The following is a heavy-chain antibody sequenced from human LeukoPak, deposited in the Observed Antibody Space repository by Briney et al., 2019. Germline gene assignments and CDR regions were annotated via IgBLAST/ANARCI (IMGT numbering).Heavy chain of an antibody. CDR1: GGSISSYY. Sequence: SETLSLTCTVSGGSISSYYWSWIRQAPGKGLEWIGYIYTSGSTNYNPSLKSRVTISVDTSKNQFSLKLSSVTAADTAVYYCARHAYYDFWSGYSPSYMDVWGKGTTVTVSS. J-gene: IGHJ6*03. CDR2: IYTSGST. D-gene: IGHD3-3*01. V-gene: IGHV4-4*09. CDR3: ARHAYYDFWSGYSPSYMDV.